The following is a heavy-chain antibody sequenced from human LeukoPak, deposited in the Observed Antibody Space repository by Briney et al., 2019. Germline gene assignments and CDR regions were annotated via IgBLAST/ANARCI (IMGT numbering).Heavy chain of an antibody. CDR1: GFTFSSYS. V-gene: IGHV3-21*01. CDR2: ISSSSSYI. J-gene: IGHJ3*02. CDR3: ARDVWTAMAPDAFDI. Sequence: PGGSLRLSCAASGFTFSSYSMNWVRQAPGKGLEWVSSISSSSSYIYYADSVKGRFTISRDNAKNSLYLQMNSLRAEDTAVYYCARDVWTAMAPDAFDIWGQGTMVTVSS. D-gene: IGHD5-18*01.